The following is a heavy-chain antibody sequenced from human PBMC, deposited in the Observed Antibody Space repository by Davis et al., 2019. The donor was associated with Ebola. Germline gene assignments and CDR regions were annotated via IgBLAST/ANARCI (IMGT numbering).Heavy chain of an antibody. CDR1: GFTFSSYW. Sequence: PGGSLRLSCAASGFTFSSYWMSWVRQASGQGLEWVANIKHDAKNIYYADSVKGRFTISRDNAKNSLYLQMNSLRVEDTAVYYCARRYYANSGWFDYWGQGTLVTVSS. J-gene: IGHJ4*02. D-gene: IGHD3-22*01. CDR3: ARRYYANSGWFDY. V-gene: IGHV3-7*03. CDR2: IKHDAKNI.